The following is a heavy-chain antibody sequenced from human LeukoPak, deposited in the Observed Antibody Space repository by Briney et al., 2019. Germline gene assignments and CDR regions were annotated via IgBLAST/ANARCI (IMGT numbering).Heavy chain of an antibody. Sequence: GGSLRLSCAASGFTFSTYAMSWVRQAPGKGLEWVSAISRSGGSTYYADSVKGRFTISRGNSENTLYLQMNSLRAEDTAVYYCAKGARVGSGNYYFDYWGQGTLVTVSS. CDR2: ISRSGGST. CDR3: AKGARVGSGNYYFDY. CDR1: GFTFSTYA. D-gene: IGHD1-1*01. V-gene: IGHV3-23*01. J-gene: IGHJ4*02.